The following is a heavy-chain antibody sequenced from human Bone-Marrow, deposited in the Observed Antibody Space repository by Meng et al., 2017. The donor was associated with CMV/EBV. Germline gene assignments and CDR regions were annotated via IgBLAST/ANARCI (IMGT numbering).Heavy chain of an antibody. D-gene: IGHD6-19*01. J-gene: IGHJ6*02. CDR2: INPSGGST. CDR3: ARDQKQWLVTGFYGMDV. V-gene: IGHV1-46*01. Sequence: VKVSCKASGYTFTSYYMHWVRQAPGQGLEWMGIINPSGGSTSYAQKFQGRVTITTDESTSTAYMELSSLRSEDTAVYYCARDQKQWLVTGFYGMDVWGQGTTLTVS. CDR1: GYTFTSYY.